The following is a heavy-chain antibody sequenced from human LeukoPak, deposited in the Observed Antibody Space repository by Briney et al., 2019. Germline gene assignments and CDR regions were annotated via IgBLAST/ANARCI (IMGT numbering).Heavy chain of an antibody. CDR3: ASGNYGSGSYWASDY. Sequence: SETLSLTCAVYGGSFSGYYWSWIRQPPGKGLEWIGEINHSGSTNYNPSLKSRVTISVDTSKNQFSLKLSSVTAADTAVYYCASGNYGSGSYWASDYWGQGTLVTVSS. CDR1: GGSFSGYY. V-gene: IGHV4-34*01. CDR2: INHSGST. D-gene: IGHD3-10*01. J-gene: IGHJ4*02.